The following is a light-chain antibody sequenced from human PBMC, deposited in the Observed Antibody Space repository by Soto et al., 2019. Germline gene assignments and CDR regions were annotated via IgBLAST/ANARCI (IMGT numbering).Light chain of an antibody. Sequence: QSALTQPASVSGSPGQSITISCTGTSSDVRGYNYVSWYQQHPGKAPKLMIYAVTDRPSGVSSRFSGSKSGNTASLTISGLQAEDEADYYCSSYTSSSTLFGTGTKVTVL. CDR2: AVT. CDR3: SSYTSSSTL. J-gene: IGLJ1*01. CDR1: SSDVRGYNY. V-gene: IGLV2-14*01.